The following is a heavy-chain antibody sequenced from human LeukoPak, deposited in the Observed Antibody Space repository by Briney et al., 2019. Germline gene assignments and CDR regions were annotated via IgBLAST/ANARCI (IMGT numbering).Heavy chain of an antibody. CDR1: GFTFSNYD. CDR3: ARGRGFNQDLYYFDY. V-gene: IGHV3-21*04. J-gene: IGHJ4*02. Sequence: GGSLRLSCAASGFTFSNYDMHSVRQAPGRGLEWVSAITSGSTYIYYADSMKGRFTISRDNAKNSLFLQLNSLRAEDTAVYYCARGRGFNQDLYYFDYWGQGTLATVSS. CDR2: ITSGSTYI. D-gene: IGHD5-24*01.